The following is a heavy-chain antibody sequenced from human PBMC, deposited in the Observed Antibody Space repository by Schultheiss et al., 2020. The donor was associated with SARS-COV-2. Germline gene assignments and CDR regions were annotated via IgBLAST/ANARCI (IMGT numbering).Heavy chain of an antibody. Sequence: SETLSLTCTVSGGSVSDGSYYWGWIRQPPGKGLEWIGEIYHSGSTYYNPSLKSRVTISVDTSKNQFSLKLSSVTAADTAVYYCARRVSGYDHNYYMDVWGKGTTVTVSS. CDR3: ARRVSGYDHNYYMDV. J-gene: IGHJ6*03. D-gene: IGHD5-12*01. V-gene: IGHV4-39*01. CDR1: GGSVSDGSYY. CDR2: IYHSGST.